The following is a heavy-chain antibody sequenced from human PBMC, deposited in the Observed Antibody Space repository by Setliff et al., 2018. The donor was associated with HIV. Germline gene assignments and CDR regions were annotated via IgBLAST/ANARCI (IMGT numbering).Heavy chain of an antibody. Sequence: SETLSLTCTVSGASIRSDYWSWIRQPPGKGLEWIGYSHYSGSTIYSPSLNSRVTMTRDTSISTAYMELSRLRSDDTAVYYCARGEYYNFWSGYFGSLDYYYYMDVWGKGTTVTVSS. J-gene: IGHJ6*03. CDR1: GASIRSDY. D-gene: IGHD3-3*01. CDR2: SHYSGST. V-gene: IGHV4-59*01. CDR3: ARGEYYNFWSGYFGSLDYYYYMDV.